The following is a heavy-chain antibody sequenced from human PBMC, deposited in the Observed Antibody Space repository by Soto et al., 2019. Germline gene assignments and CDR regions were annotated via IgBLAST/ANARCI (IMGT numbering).Heavy chain of an antibody. V-gene: IGHV5-51*01. CDR1: GYSFTSYW. D-gene: IGHD3-3*01. CDR3: ARTYYDLWSGQHYYYYGMDV. CDR2: IYPGDSDT. Sequence: GESLKISCKGSGYSFTSYWIGWVRQMPGKGLEWMGIIYPGDSDTRYSPSFQGQVTISADKSISTAYLQWSSLKASDTAMYYCARTYYDLWSGQHYYYYGMDVWGQGTTVTVSS. J-gene: IGHJ6*02.